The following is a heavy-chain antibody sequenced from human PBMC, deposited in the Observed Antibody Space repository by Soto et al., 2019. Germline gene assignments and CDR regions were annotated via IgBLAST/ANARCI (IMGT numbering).Heavy chain of an antibody. CDR3: AKDRRADGESYNYSAMDG. J-gene: IGHJ6*02. CDR2: IIPIYGTA. CDR1: GGTFSSFT. V-gene: IGHV1-69*01. Sequence: QVQLVQSGAEVKKPGSSVKVSCKASGGTFSSFTISWVRQAPGQGLEWMGGIIPIYGTANYAQKFQGRVTITADATTSTAYMALSTLRSEDTAVYYCAKDRRADGESYNYSAMDGWGQGTTVTFAS. D-gene: IGHD7-27*01.